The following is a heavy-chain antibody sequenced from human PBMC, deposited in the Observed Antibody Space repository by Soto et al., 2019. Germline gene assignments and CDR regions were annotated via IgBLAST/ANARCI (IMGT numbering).Heavy chain of an antibody. V-gene: IGHV4-4*02. J-gene: IGHJ2*01. CDR3: ARTTVTSPQERYFDL. D-gene: IGHD4-17*01. CDR2: IYHSGST. CDR1: SGSISSSNW. Sequence: QVQLQESGPGLVKPSGTLSLTCAVSSGSISSSNWWSWVRQPPGKGLEWIGEIYHSGSTYYNPSLKSRVTISVDKSKNQFSLKLSSVTAADTAVYYCARTTVTSPQERYFDLWGRGTLVTVSS.